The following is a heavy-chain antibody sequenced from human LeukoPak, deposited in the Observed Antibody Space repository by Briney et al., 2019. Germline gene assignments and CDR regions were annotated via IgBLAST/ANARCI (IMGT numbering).Heavy chain of an antibody. D-gene: IGHD6-13*01. Sequence: PGRSLRLSCAASGFTFSSYGMHWVRQAPGKGLEWVAVISYDGRNKYYADSVTGRFTISRDNSKNTLYLQMNSLRAEDTAVYYCARDLYSSSWYGTTTGGMDVWGQGTTVTVSS. CDR3: ARDLYSSSWYGTTTGGMDV. CDR1: GFTFSSYG. J-gene: IGHJ6*02. CDR2: ISYDGRNK. V-gene: IGHV3-33*08.